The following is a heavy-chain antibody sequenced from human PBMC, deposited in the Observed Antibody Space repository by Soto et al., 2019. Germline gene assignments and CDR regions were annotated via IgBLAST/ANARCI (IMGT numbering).Heavy chain of an antibody. CDR3: AIKPNSLYYFDF. CDR1: GSSINSDNW. D-gene: IGHD5-18*01. V-gene: IGHV4-28*01. Sequence: QVQLQESGPGLLRPSDTLSLTCGVSGSSINSDNWWGWIRQPPGKGLEWIGYIFSTGTTSYNPSLKSRVTMSVDTSNNQFSLRLNSVTAVDTAVYYCAIKPNSLYYFDFWGQGTLVTVSS. J-gene: IGHJ4*02. CDR2: IFSTGTT.